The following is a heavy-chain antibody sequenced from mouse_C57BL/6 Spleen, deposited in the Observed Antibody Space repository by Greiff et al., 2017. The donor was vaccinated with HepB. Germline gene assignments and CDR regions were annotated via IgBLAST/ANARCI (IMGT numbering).Heavy chain of an antibody. Sequence: EVQGVESGGGLVKPGGSLKLSCAASGFTFSSYAMSWVRQTPEKRLEWVATISDGGSYTYYPDNVKGRFTISRDNAKNNLYLQMSHLKSEDTAMYYCAKEPIYDGYYFDYWGQGTTLTVSS. V-gene: IGHV5-4*01. CDR1: GFTFSSYA. D-gene: IGHD2-3*01. CDR3: AKEPIYDGYYFDY. CDR2: ISDGGSYT. J-gene: IGHJ2*01.